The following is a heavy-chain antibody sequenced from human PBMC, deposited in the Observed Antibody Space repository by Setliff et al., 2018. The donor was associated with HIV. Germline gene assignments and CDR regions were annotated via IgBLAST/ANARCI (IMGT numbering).Heavy chain of an antibody. J-gene: IGHJ3*01. V-gene: IGHV4-34*01. Sequence: SETLSLTCAVSGGSGGSFSGWYWTWIRLIPGKGLEWIGEIEYGGSTTYNPSLESRVTISVDTSKTQFSLKLSDVTVADTGIYYCARGPARRYRFSTVYGLWGPGTRVTVSS. CDR3: ARGPARRYRFSTVYGL. CDR2: IEYGGST. D-gene: IGHD2-2*01. CDR1: GGSGGSFSGWY.